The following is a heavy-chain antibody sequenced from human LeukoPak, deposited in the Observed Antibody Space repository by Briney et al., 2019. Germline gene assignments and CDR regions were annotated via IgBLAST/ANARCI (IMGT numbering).Heavy chain of an antibody. CDR3: AKDPPHIRFLEWLPQGWFDP. CDR1: GFTFSSYA. V-gene: IGHV3-23*01. Sequence: GGSLRLSCAASGFTFSSYAMSWVRQAPGKGLEWVSAISGSGGSTYYADSVKGRFTISRDNSKNTLYLQMNSLRAEDTAVYYCAKDPPHIRFLEWLPQGWFDPWGQGTLVTVSS. J-gene: IGHJ5*02. CDR2: ISGSGGST. D-gene: IGHD3-3*01.